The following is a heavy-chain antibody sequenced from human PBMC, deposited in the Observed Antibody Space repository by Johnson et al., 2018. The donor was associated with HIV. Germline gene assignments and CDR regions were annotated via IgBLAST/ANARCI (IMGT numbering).Heavy chain of an antibody. D-gene: IGHD4-17*01. CDR3: ARDFSDYGDYGRCAFDI. J-gene: IGHJ3*02. V-gene: IGHV3-20*04. CDR2: INWNGGST. Sequence: VQLVESGGSMVRPGGSRRLSCAVSGFTFDDYGMSWVRQAPGKGLEWVSGINWNGGSTGYADSVKGRFTISRDNAKNSLYLQMNSLRAEDTALYYCARDFSDYGDYGRCAFDIWGQGTMVTVSS. CDR1: GFTFDDYG.